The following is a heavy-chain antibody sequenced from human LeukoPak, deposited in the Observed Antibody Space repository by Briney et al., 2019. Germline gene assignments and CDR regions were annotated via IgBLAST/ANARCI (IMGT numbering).Heavy chain of an antibody. CDR2: ISASGGTT. CDR3: AKNGDRGAYCSGGSCYPYYYYYMDV. Sequence: GGSLRLSCVASGFTFSSYGMSWVRQAPGKGLEWVSAISASGGTTYYADSVKGHFTISRDNSKNTLYLQMNSLSAEDTAVYYCAKNGDRGAYCSGGSCYPYYYYYMDVWGKGTTVTISS. V-gene: IGHV3-23*01. J-gene: IGHJ6*03. D-gene: IGHD2-15*01. CDR1: GFTFSSYG.